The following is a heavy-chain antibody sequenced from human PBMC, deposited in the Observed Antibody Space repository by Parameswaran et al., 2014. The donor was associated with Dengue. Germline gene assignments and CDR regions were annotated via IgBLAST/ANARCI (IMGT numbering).Heavy chain of an antibody. CDR1: GGSISSGSYY. CDR3: AREGSTMYGMDV. J-gene: IGHJ6*02. Sequence: SETLSLTCTVSGGSISSGSYYWSWIRQPAGKGLEWIGRIYTSGSTNYNPSLKSRVTISVDTSKNQFSLKLSSVTAADTAVYYCAREGSTMYGMDVWGQGTTVTVSS. D-gene: IGHD3-10*01. V-gene: IGHV4-61*02. CDR2: IYTSGST.